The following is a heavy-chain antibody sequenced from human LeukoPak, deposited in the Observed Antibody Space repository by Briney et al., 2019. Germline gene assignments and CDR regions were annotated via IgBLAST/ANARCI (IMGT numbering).Heavy chain of an antibody. CDR2: INPNSGGT. D-gene: IGHD6-6*01. Sequence: ASVTVSCKASGYTFTGYYMHWVRQAPGQGLEWMGWINPNSGGTNYAQKFQGRVTMTRDTSISTAYMELSRLRSDDTAVYYCAGSGGRSSDAFDIWGQGTMVTVSS. CDR1: GYTFTGYY. CDR3: AGSGGRSSDAFDI. V-gene: IGHV1-2*02. J-gene: IGHJ3*02.